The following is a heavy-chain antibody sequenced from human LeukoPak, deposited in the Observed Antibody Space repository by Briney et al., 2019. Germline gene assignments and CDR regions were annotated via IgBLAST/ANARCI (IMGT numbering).Heavy chain of an antibody. V-gene: IGHV3-43*02. D-gene: IGHD5-18*01. J-gene: IGHJ3*02. CDR3: AKGLTAMVTAFDI. CDR1: GFTFDDYA. Sequence: GGSLRLSCAASGFTFDDYAMHWVRQAPGKGLEWVSLISGDGGSTYYADSVKGRFTISRDNSKNSLYLQMNSLRTEGTALYYCAKGLTAMVTAFDIWGQGTMVTVSS. CDR2: ISGDGGST.